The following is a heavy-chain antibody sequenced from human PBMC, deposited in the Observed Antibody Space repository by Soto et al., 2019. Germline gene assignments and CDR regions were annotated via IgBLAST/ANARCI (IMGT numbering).Heavy chain of an antibody. J-gene: IGHJ6*02. CDR2: ISYDGSNK. D-gene: IGHD5-18*01. CDR1: GFTFSSYG. CDR3: AKDSRGYSLFGGMDV. Sequence: QVQLVESGGGVVQPGRSLRLSCAASGFTFSSYGMHWVRQAPGKGLEWVAVISYDGSNKYYADSVKGRFTISRDNSKNTLYLQRNSLGAEDTAVFYCAKDSRGYSLFGGMDVWGQGTTVPVSS. V-gene: IGHV3-30*18.